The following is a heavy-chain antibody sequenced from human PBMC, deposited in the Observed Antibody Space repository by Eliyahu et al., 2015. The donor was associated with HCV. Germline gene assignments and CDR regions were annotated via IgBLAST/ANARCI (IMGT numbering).Heavy chain of an antibody. Sequence: QVQLVQSGAEVKTPGASVKVSCKASGYTFTSFYIXWVRQAPGQGLEWMGIISPDGGSTTYAQKFQGRVSMTRDMSTSTVYMDLSSLRSEDTAVYYCVREAHGGNFDYWGQGTLVTVSS. D-gene: IGHD4-23*01. V-gene: IGHV1-46*01. CDR1: GYTFTSFY. CDR2: ISPDGGST. CDR3: VREAHGGNFDY. J-gene: IGHJ4*02.